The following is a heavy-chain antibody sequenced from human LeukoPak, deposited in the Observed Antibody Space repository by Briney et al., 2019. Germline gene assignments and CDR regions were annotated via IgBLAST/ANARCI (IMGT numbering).Heavy chain of an antibody. CDR3: ARDRERIVVAGITYYYGMDV. Sequence: GGSLRLSCAASGFTFSSYGMHWVRQAPGKGLEWVAVIWYDGSNKYYADSVKGRFTISRDNSKNTLFLQMNSLRAEDTAVYYCARDRERIVVAGITYYYGMDVWGQGTTVTVSS. V-gene: IGHV3-33*01. CDR2: IWYDGSNK. J-gene: IGHJ6*02. D-gene: IGHD6-19*01. CDR1: GFTFSSYG.